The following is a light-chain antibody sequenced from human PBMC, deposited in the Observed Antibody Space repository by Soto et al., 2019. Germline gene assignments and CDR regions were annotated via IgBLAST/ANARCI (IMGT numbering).Light chain of an antibody. Sequence: QSVLTQPASVSGSLGQSITISCTGTSSDIGGYNYVSWYQHHPGKAPKLMIYEVSNRPSGDSNRFSGSKSGNTASLTISGLQAEDEADYYCQSYDSNFVLFGGGTKLTVL. CDR3: QSYDSNFVL. J-gene: IGLJ2*01. V-gene: IGLV2-14*01. CDR1: SSDIGGYNY. CDR2: EVS.